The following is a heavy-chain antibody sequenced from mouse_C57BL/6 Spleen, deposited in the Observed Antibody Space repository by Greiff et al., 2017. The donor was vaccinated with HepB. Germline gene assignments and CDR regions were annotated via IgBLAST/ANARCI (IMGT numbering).Heavy chain of an antibody. CDR3: ALYYYGSSYVGYAMDY. Sequence: VQLQQSGAELVKPGASVKMSCKASGYTFTSYWITWVKQRPGQGLEWIGDIYPGSGSTNYNEKFKSKATLTVDTSSSTAYMQLSSLTSEDSAVYYCALYYYGSSYVGYAMDYWGRGTSVTVSS. CDR2: IYPGSGST. D-gene: IGHD1-1*01. J-gene: IGHJ4*01. V-gene: IGHV1-55*01. CDR1: GYTFTSYW.